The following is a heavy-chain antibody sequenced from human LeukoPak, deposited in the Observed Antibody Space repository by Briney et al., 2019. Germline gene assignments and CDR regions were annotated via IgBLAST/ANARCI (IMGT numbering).Heavy chain of an antibody. CDR2: IYCSGST. Sequence: SXTLSLTCTVSGGSISSYYWSWIRQPPGKGLEWIGYIYCSGSTNYNPSLKSRVTISVDTSKNQFSLKLSSVTAADTAVYYCARVSSDDDYVWGSYRLDYWGQGTLVTVSS. J-gene: IGHJ4*02. D-gene: IGHD3-16*02. CDR3: ARVSSDDDYVWGSYRLDY. V-gene: IGHV4-59*01. CDR1: GGSISSYY.